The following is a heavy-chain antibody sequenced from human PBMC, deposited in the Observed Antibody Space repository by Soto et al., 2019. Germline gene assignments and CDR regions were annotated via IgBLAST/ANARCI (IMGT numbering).Heavy chain of an antibody. Sequence: GGSLRLSCAASGFTFSSDAMSWVRQAPGKGLEWVSAISGSGGSTYYADSVKGRFTISRDNSKNTLYLQMNSLRAEDTAVYYCAKILVPAARMPWFDPWGQGTLVTVSS. CDR3: AKILVPAARMPWFDP. V-gene: IGHV3-23*01. CDR1: GFTFSSDA. D-gene: IGHD2-2*01. J-gene: IGHJ5*02. CDR2: ISGSGGST.